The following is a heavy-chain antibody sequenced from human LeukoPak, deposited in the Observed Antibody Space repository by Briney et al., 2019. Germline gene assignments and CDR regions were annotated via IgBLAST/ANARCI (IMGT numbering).Heavy chain of an antibody. V-gene: IGHV4-31*03. D-gene: IGHD3-9*01. CDR2: IYYSGST. CDR1: GGSISSGGYY. Sequence: PSETLSLTCTVSGGSISSGGYYWSWIRQHPGKGLEWIGYIYYSGSTYYNPSLKSRVTISVDTSKNQFSLKLSSVTAADTAVYYCARLVIRWFDPWGQGTLVTVSS. J-gene: IGHJ5*02. CDR3: ARLVIRWFDP.